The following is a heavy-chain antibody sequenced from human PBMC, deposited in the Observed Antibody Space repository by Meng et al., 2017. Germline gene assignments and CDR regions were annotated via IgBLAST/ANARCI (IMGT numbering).Heavy chain of an antibody. CDR1: GGSISSSSYY. J-gene: IGHJ4*02. Sequence: SETLSLTCTVSGGSISSSSYYWGWIRQPPGKELEWIGSIYYSGSTYYNPSLKSRVTISVDTSKNQFSLKLSSVTAADTAVYYCASLFMVRGVIGDSTTPLGIDYWGQGTLVTVSS. V-gene: IGHV4-39*07. CDR2: IYYSGST. D-gene: IGHD3-10*01. CDR3: ASLFMVRGVIGDSTTPLGIDY.